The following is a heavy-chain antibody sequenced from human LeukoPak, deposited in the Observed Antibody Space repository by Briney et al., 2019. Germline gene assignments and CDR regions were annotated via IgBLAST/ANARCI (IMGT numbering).Heavy chain of an antibody. J-gene: IGHJ5*02. V-gene: IGHV3-30*18. CDR2: ISYEGGTQ. CDR1: GVTLSPNG. Sequence: PGMSLRLSCAASGVTLSPNGMHWVRQAPGKGLEWVAVISYEGGTQHYADSVKGRFIISRDNPRNTLYLQMNILRTEDTAVYYCAKEGTPQVSTWYDLWGQGTQVIVSS. CDR3: AKEGTPQVSTWYDL. D-gene: IGHD3-10*01.